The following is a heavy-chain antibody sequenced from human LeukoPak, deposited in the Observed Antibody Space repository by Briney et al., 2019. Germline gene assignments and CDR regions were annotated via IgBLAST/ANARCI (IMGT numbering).Heavy chain of an antibody. Sequence: GASVKVSCKASGYTFTSYGISWVRQAPGQGLEWMGIINPSGGSTSYAQKFQGRVTMTRDTSASTVYMELSSLRSEDTAVYYCASERLWLDYWGQGTLVTVSS. CDR1: GYTFTSYG. D-gene: IGHD5-18*01. J-gene: IGHJ4*02. V-gene: IGHV1-46*01. CDR2: INPSGGST. CDR3: ASERLWLDY.